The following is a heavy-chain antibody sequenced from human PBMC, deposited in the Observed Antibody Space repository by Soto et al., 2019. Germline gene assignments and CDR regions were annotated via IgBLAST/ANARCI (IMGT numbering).Heavy chain of an antibody. Sequence: QVQLQESGPGLVKPSQTLSLTCTVSGGSISSGDYYLSWIRQPPGKGLEWIGYIYYTGSTYYNPSLKSRVSILGDTSKTQFSLKLISVTAADTAVYYCAREHIAVAGFDYGGPGTLVTVSS. CDR1: GGSISSGDYY. CDR2: IYYTGST. J-gene: IGHJ4*02. V-gene: IGHV4-30-4*01. CDR3: AREHIAVAGFDY. D-gene: IGHD6-19*01.